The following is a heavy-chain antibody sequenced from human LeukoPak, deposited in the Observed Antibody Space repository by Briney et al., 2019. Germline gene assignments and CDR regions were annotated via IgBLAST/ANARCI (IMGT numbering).Heavy chain of an antibody. CDR3: ASAAGAHDY. J-gene: IGHJ4*02. V-gene: IGHV1-2*02. CDR2: INPNSGGT. Sequence: GSSVKVSCKASGYTFTGYYVHWVRQAPRQGLEWMGWINPNSGGTNYAQKFQGRVTITRNTSISTAYMQLSTLRSEDTAVYYCASAAGAHDYWGLGTLVTVSS. CDR1: GYTFTGYY. D-gene: IGHD4-17*01.